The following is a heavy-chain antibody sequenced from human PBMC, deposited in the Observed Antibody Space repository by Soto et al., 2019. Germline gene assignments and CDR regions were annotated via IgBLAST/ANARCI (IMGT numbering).Heavy chain of an antibody. V-gene: IGHV3-48*02. CDR3: ARDHYCSGDTCYLISFDY. D-gene: IGHD2-15*01. CDR2: ISSSGDTI. CDR1: GFSFSTYS. Sequence: GGSLRLACAASGFSFSTYSMNWVRQAPGKGLEWVSFISSSGDTIHYADSVKGRFTVSRDNAKNSLYLQMNSLRDEDTAVYYCARDHYCSGDTCYLISFDYWGQGTQVTVSS. J-gene: IGHJ4*02.